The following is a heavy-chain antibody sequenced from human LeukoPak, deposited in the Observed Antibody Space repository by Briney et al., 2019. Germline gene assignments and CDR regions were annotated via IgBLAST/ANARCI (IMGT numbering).Heavy chain of an antibody. J-gene: IGHJ4*02. D-gene: IGHD3-22*01. CDR2: ISWNSGSI. CDR1: GFTFDDYA. V-gene: IGHV3-9*01. CDR3: AKGNYHYYDSSGYYYG. Sequence: PGGSLRLSCAASGFTFDDYAMHWVRQAPGKGLEWVSGISWNSGSIGYADSVEGRFTISRDNAKNSLYLQMNSLRAEDTALYYCAKGNYHYYDSSGYYYGWGQGTLVTVSS.